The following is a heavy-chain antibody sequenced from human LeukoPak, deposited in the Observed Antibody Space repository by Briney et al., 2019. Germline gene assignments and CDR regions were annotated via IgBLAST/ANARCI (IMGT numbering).Heavy chain of an antibody. J-gene: IGHJ4*02. V-gene: IGHV3-66*01. CDR1: GFTVSSNY. CDR2: IYSGGST. CDR3: ARARGYSYEFY. Sequence: GGSLRLSCAASGFTVSSNYMSWVRQAPGKGLEWVSVIYSGGSTYYADSVKGRFTISRDNAKNSLYLQMNSLGAEDTAVYYCARARGYSYEFYWGQGTLVTVSS. D-gene: IGHD5-18*01.